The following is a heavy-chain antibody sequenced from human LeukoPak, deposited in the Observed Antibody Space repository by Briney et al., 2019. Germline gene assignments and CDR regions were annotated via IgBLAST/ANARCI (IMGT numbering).Heavy chain of an antibody. CDR2: ISYDGSNK. J-gene: IGHJ3*02. CDR1: GFTFSSYA. Sequence: GGSLRLSCGASGFTFSSYAMHWVRQAPGKGLEWVAVISYDGSNKYYADSVKGRFTISRDNSKNTLYLQMNSLRAEDMALYYCAKGVAVAGSGGLDAFDIWGQGTMVTVSS. V-gene: IGHV3-30-3*01. D-gene: IGHD6-19*01. CDR3: AKGVAVAGSGGLDAFDI.